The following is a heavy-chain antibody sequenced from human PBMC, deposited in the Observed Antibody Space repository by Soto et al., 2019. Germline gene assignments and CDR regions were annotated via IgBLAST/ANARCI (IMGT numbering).Heavy chain of an antibody. Sequence: HPGGSLRLSCAASGFTFSSYAMSWVRQAPGKGLEWVSAISGSGGSTYYADSVKGRFTISRDNSKNTLYLQMNSLRAEDTAVYYCAKDLAPRENVDIVATITAYYFDYWGQGTLVTVSS. J-gene: IGHJ4*02. CDR3: AKDLAPRENVDIVATITAYYFDY. V-gene: IGHV3-23*01. D-gene: IGHD5-12*01. CDR1: GFTFSSYA. CDR2: ISGSGGST.